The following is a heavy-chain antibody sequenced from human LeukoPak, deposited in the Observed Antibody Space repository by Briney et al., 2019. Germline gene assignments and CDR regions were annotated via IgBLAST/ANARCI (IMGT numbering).Heavy chain of an antibody. CDR2: IYYSGST. V-gene: IGHV4-39*07. D-gene: IGHD4-17*01. Sequence: SETLSLTCTVSGGSISSSSYYWGWIRQPPGKGLEWIGSIYYSGSTYYNPSLKSRVTISVDTSKNQFSLKLSSVTAADTAVYYCARTAYGEIDAFDIWGQGTMVTVSS. CDR3: ARTAYGEIDAFDI. J-gene: IGHJ3*02. CDR1: GGSISSSSYY.